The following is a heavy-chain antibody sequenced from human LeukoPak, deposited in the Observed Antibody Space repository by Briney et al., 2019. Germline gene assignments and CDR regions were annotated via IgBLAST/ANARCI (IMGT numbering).Heavy chain of an antibody. CDR1: GGSINGYY. CDR2: IYYSGST. Sequence: SETLSLTCTVPGGSINGYYWTWIRQPPGEGLDWIGYIYYSGSTKYNPSLKSRVTISVDTSKNQFSLKLSSVTAADTAVYYCARRYCYGGSCYSAHDYWGQGTLVTVSS. J-gene: IGHJ4*02. V-gene: IGHV4-59*08. D-gene: IGHD2-15*01. CDR3: ARRYCYGGSCYSAHDY.